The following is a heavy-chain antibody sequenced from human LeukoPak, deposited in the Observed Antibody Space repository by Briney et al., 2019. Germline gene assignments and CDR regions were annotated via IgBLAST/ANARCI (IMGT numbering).Heavy chain of an antibody. CDR1: GFTFSSHW. V-gene: IGHV3-7*01. J-gene: IGHJ4*02. CDR3: ARAVYYDSSGYWGYYFDY. CDR2: INQDASEK. Sequence: GGSLRLCCAASGFTFSSHWMSWVRQAPGKGLEWVANINQDASEKYYVDSVEGRFTISRDNAKNSLYLQMNSLRVEDTAVYYCARAVYYDSSGYWGYYFDYWGQGTLVTVSS. D-gene: IGHD3-22*01.